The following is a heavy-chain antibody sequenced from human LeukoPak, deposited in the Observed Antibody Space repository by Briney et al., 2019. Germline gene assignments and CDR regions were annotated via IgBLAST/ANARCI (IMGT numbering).Heavy chain of an antibody. CDR2: IWYDGSSK. D-gene: IGHD1-7*01. V-gene: IGHV3-33*06. CDR1: GFTFSSYG. J-gene: IGHJ6*03. CDR3: AKKGTTTPGAMDV. Sequence: GRSLRLSCAASGFTFSSYGMHWVRQAPGKGLEWVAVIWYDGSSKYYADSVKGRFTISRDNSKNTLYLQMNSLRAEDTALYYCAKKGTTTPGAMDVWGKGTTVTVSS.